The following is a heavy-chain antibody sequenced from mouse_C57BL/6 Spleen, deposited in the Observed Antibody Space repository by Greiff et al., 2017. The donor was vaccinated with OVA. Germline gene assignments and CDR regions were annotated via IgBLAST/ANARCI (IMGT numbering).Heavy chain of an antibody. CDR3: ARHEELGPYWYFDV. J-gene: IGHJ1*03. CDR2: FYPGSGSI. Sequence: VQLQQSGAELVKPGASVKLSCKASGYTFTEYTIHWVKQRSGQGLEWIGWFYPGSGSIKYNEKFKDKATLTADTSYSTVYIGLSRLTSEDSAVYFCARHEELGPYWYFDVWGTGTTVTVSS. V-gene: IGHV1-62-2*01. D-gene: IGHD4-1*01. CDR1: GYTFTEYT.